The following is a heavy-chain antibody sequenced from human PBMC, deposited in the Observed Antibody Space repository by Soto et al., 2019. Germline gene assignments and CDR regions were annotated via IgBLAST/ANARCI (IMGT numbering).Heavy chain of an antibody. J-gene: IGHJ5*02. CDR3: ARDLDCSSTGCYAAWFDP. D-gene: IGHD2-2*01. V-gene: IGHV1-18*01. Sequence: QVQLVQSGAEVKKPGASVKVSCKASGYTFTNYGITWVRQAPGQGLEWMGWISTHNGNTKDAQNPQGKVTMTTDTSTTTAYMDLRSLRFDDTAVYYCARDLDCSSTGCYAAWFDPWGQGTLVTVSS. CDR2: ISTHNGNT. CDR1: GYTFTNYG.